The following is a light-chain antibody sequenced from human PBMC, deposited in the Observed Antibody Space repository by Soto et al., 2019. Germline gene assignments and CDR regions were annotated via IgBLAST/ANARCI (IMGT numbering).Light chain of an antibody. CDR3: QQSYSTLSIT. V-gene: IGKV1-39*01. J-gene: IGKJ5*01. Sequence: DIQMTQSPSSLSASVGDRVTITCRASQSITTYLNWYQQKPGQAPKLLIYAASSLQSGDPSRFSGSGSGTDFTLTISSLQPEDFATYYCQQSYSTLSITFGQGTRLEIK. CDR2: AAS. CDR1: QSITTY.